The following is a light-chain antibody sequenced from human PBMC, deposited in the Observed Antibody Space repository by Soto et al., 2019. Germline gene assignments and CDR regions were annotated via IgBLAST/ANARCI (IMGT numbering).Light chain of an antibody. V-gene: IGLV2-23*02. CDR2: EVS. CDR1: SSDVGSYNL. J-gene: IGLJ2*01. CDR3: CSYAGSSTLV. Sequence: CVLPRPAYVKGAPGQAITISCNGTSSDVGSYNLVSWYQQHPGKAPKLMIYEVSKRPSGVSNRFSGSKSGNTASLTISGLQAEDEADYYCCSYAGSSTLVFGGGTK.